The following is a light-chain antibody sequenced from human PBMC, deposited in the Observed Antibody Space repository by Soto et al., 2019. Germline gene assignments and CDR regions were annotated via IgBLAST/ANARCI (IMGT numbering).Light chain of an antibody. CDR1: SSDVGGYNY. Sequence: QSALTQPRSVSGSPGQSVTISCTGTSSDVGGYNYVSWYQQHPGKAPKLMIYDVSKRPSGVPDRFSGSKSDNTASLTISGLQAEDEADYYCCSYAGSHSLYVFGTGTKVTVL. CDR3: CSYAGSHSLYV. J-gene: IGLJ1*01. CDR2: DVS. V-gene: IGLV2-11*01.